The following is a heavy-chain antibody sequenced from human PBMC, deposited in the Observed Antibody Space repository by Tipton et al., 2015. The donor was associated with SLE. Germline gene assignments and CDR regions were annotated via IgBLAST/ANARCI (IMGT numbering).Heavy chain of an antibody. CDR1: GFTFSSYA. J-gene: IGHJ6*03. D-gene: IGHD6-13*01. V-gene: IGHV3-23*01. CDR2: ISGGGGSS. Sequence: SLRLSCAASGFTFSSYAMSWVRQAPGKGLEWVSVISGGGGSSSYADSVKGRFTISRDNSRNTLYLQMNSLRAEDTAVYYCAKGSGYSRSHGDYYMDVWGKGTTVTVSS. CDR3: AKGSGYSRSHGDYYMDV.